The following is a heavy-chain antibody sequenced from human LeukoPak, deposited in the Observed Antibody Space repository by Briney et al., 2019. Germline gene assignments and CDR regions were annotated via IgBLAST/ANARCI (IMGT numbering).Heavy chain of an antibody. CDR3: ARPSQYYGSGSYPFDY. V-gene: IGHV3-33*01. Sequence: GGSLRLSCAASGFTFSSYGMHWVRQAPGKGLEWLAVIWYDGSNKYYADSVKGRFTISRDNSKNTLYLQMNSLRAEDTAVYYCARPSQYYGSGSYPFDYWGQGTLVTVSS. CDR2: IWYDGSNK. CDR1: GFTFSSYG. J-gene: IGHJ4*02. D-gene: IGHD3-10*01.